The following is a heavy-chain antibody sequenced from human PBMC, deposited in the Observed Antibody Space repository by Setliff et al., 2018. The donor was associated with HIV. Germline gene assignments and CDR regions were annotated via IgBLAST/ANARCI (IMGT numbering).Heavy chain of an antibody. J-gene: IGHJ3*01. CDR1: GGTSSSQV. V-gene: IGHV1-69*10. D-gene: IGHD2-21*01. CDR2: IVPMLGTP. CDR3: AIGIGQTLTEDAFHV. Sequence: SVTVSCQASGGTSSSQVISWVRQAPGQGLEWVGGIVPMLGTPNYAQKFQGRVTMARDTSTTTVYMDLSSLRSDDTAVYYCAIGIGQTLTEDAFHVWGQGTLVTVSS.